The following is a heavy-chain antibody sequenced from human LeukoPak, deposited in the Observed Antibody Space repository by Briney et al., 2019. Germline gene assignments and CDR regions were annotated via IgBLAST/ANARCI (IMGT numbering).Heavy chain of an antibody. J-gene: IGHJ3*02. Sequence: PGGSLRLSCAASGFTFDDYAMHWVRQAPGKGLEWVSGISWNSGSIGYADSVKGRFTISRDNTKNSLYLQMNSLRAEDMALYYCARADYDYDAFDIWGQGTMVTVSP. V-gene: IGHV3-9*03. CDR3: ARADYDYDAFDI. CDR2: ISWNSGSI. CDR1: GFTFDDYA. D-gene: IGHD3-3*01.